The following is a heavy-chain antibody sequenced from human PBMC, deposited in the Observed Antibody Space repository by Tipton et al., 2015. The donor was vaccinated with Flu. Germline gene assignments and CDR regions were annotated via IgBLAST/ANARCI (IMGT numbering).Heavy chain of an antibody. CDR1: SSSSYY. J-gene: IGHJ1*01. D-gene: IGHD1-26*01. CDR3: ASNSESFYFQH. CDR2: IKQDGSDK. V-gene: IGHV3-7*01. Sequence: SSSSYYWGWIRQAPGKGLEWVANIKQDGSDKYYVDSVKGRFTISRDNAKNSLYLQMNSLRAEDTAVYYCASNSESFYFQHWGQGTLVAVSS.